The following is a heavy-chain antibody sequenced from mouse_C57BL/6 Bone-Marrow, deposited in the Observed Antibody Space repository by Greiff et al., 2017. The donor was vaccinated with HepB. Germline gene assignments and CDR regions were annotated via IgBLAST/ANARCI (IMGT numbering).Heavy chain of an antibody. J-gene: IGHJ2*01. CDR3: ARGLTGTEENLYFDY. CDR1: GYAFSSYW. D-gene: IGHD4-1*01. Sequence: QVQLQQSGAELVKPGASVKISCKASGYAFSSYWMNWVKQRPGKGLEWIGQIYPGDGDTNYNGKFKGKATLTADKSSSTAYMQLSSLTSEDSAVYFCARGLTGTEENLYFDYWGQGTTLTVSS. V-gene: IGHV1-80*01. CDR2: IYPGDGDT.